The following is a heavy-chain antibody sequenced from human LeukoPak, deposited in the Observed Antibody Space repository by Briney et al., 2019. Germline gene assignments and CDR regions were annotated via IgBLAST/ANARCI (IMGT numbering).Heavy chain of an antibody. V-gene: IGHV4-61*02. D-gene: IGHD7-27*01. CDR3: GGGGAPGKWGAKAS. Sequence: SQTLSLTCTVSGGSISSITYYWSWIRQPAGKGLECIGRIYMSESTNYNPSLKSRVTISVDTSKNQFSLKLSSVTAADTAVDYCGGGGAPGKWGAKASGGQGTLVTVSS. CDR2: IYMSEST. J-gene: IGHJ4*02. CDR1: GGSISSITYY.